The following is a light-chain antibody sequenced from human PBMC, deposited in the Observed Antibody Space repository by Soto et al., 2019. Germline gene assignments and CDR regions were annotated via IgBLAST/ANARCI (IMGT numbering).Light chain of an antibody. CDR3: QQYNSYSSGGT. V-gene: IGKV1-5*01. CDR1: QSISSW. Sequence: DIQMTQSPSTLSASVGDRVTITCRASQSISSWLAWYQQKPGKASKFLIYDASSLDSGVPSCFSGSGSGTEFTLTFSSLQPDDFATYYCQQYNSYSSGGTFGQGTKVAIK. J-gene: IGKJ2*02. CDR2: DAS.